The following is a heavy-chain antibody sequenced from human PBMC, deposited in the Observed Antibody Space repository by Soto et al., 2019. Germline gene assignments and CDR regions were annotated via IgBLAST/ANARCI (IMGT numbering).Heavy chain of an antibody. Sequence: ASVKVSCKASGYTFSSYAMHWVRQAPGQRLEWMGWINAGNGNTKYSQKFQGRVTITRDTSASTAYMELSSLRSEDTAVYYCAREGIAVAGCFDYWGQGTLVTVSS. J-gene: IGHJ4*02. CDR2: INAGNGNT. CDR3: AREGIAVAGCFDY. V-gene: IGHV1-3*01. CDR1: GYTFSSYA. D-gene: IGHD6-19*01.